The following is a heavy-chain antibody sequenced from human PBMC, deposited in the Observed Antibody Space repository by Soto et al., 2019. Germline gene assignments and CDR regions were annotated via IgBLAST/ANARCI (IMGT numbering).Heavy chain of an antibody. CDR2: ISWNSGSI. V-gene: IGHV3-9*01. CDR3: ARGKWFADFDL. CDR1: GFTFDDYA. Sequence: EVQLVESGGGLVQPGRSLRLSCAASGFTFDDYAMHWVRQAPGKGLEWVSGISWNSGSIGYADSVKGRFTISRDNAKNSLYLQMNSLRAEDTALYYCARGKWFADFDLWGRGTLVTVSS. D-gene: IGHD3-10*01. J-gene: IGHJ2*01.